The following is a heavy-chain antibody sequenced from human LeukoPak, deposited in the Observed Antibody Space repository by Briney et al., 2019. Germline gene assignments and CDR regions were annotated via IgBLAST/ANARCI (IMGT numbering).Heavy chain of an antibody. CDR1: GFSFSDYW. Sequence: GGSLRLSCSVSGFSFSDYWVTWIRQAPGKGLGCVATIKQDGSETYYVDSVKGRFTISRDNAKNSLYLQMNSLRAEDTAVYYCASTRGSAWSGYSVGLSYFDDWGQGTLVTVSS. J-gene: IGHJ4*02. CDR3: ASTRGSAWSGYSVGLSYFDD. V-gene: IGHV3-7*01. D-gene: IGHD3-3*01. CDR2: IKQDGSET.